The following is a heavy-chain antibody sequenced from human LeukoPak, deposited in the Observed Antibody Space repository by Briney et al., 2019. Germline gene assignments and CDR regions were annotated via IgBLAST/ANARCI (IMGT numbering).Heavy chain of an antibody. J-gene: IGHJ4*02. D-gene: IGHD4-11*01. CDR3: ARWGYSKQTGDY. CDR2: IIPILGIA. V-gene: IGHV1-69*02. Sequence: SVKVSCKASGGTFSSYTISWVRQAPGQGLEWMGRIIPILGIANYAQKFQGRVTITADKFTSTAYMELSSLRSEDTAVYYCARWGYSKQTGDYWGQGTLVTVSS. CDR1: GGTFSSYT.